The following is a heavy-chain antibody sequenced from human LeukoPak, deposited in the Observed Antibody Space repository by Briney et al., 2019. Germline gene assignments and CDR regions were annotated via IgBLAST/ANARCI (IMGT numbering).Heavy chain of an antibody. V-gene: IGHV4-34*09. D-gene: IGHD6-13*01. J-gene: IGHJ4*02. CDR2: INHSGST. CDR1: DESFSGYY. CDR3: ARYGAAGTRALDY. Sequence: SETLSLTCAVYDESFSGYYWSWIRQPPGKGLEWIGEINHSGSTNYNPSLKSRVTISVDTSKNQFSLKLSSVTAADTAVYYCARYGAAGTRALDYWGQGTLVTVSS.